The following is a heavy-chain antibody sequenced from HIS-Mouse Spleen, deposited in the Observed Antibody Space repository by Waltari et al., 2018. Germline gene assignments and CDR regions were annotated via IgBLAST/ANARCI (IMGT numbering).Heavy chain of an antibody. CDR2: IYYSGST. D-gene: IGHD6-13*01. V-gene: IGHV4-39*07. CDR3: AREIPYSSSWYDWYFDL. Sequence: QLQLQESGPGLVKPSETLSLTCPVSGGSISSRSYYWGWIRQPPGKGLEWIGSIYYSGSTYYNPSLKSRVTISVDTSKNQFSLKLSSVTAADTAVYYCAREIPYSSSWYDWYFDLWGRGTLVNVSS. J-gene: IGHJ2*01. CDR1: GGSISSRSYY.